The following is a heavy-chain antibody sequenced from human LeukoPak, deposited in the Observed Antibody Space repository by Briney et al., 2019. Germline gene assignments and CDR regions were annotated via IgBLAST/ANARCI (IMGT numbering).Heavy chain of an antibody. D-gene: IGHD5-18*01. CDR2: FDPEDGET. Sequence: ASVKVSCKVSGCTLTELSMDWVRQAPGKGLEWMGGFDPEDGETIYAQKFQGRVTMTKDTSTDTAYMELSSLRSEDTAVYYCATDGTGISYWGQGTLVTVSS. CDR3: ATDGTGISY. J-gene: IGHJ4*02. V-gene: IGHV1-24*01. CDR1: GCTLTELS.